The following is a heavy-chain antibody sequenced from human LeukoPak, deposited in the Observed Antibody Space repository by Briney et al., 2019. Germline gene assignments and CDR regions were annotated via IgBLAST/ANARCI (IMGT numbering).Heavy chain of an antibody. CDR2: IRYDGSNK. CDR3: AKGWIVVVTATAQTDFDY. CDR1: GFTVSSNS. J-gene: IGHJ4*01. D-gene: IGHD2-21*02. Sequence: GGSLRLSCTVSGFTVSSNSMSWVRQAPGKGLEWVAFIRYDGSNKYYADSVKGRFTISRDNSKNTLYLQMNSLRAEDTAVYYCAKGWIVVVTATAQTDFDYWGHGTLVTVSS. V-gene: IGHV3-30*02.